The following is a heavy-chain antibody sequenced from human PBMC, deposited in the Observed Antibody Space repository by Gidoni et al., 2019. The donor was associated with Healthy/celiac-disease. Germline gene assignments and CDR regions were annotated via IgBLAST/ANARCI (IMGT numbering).Heavy chain of an antibody. V-gene: IGHV4-39*01. D-gene: IGHD2-21*02. Sequence: QLQLQESGPGLVKPSETLSLTCTVSGGSLRSSSYYWGWIRQPPGKGLEWIGSIYYSGSTYYNPSLKSRVTISVDTSKNQFSLKLSSVTAADTAVYYCARQYCGGDCYPPDYGMDVWGQGTTVTVSS. CDR2: IYYSGST. CDR3: ARQYCGGDCYPPDYGMDV. J-gene: IGHJ6*02. CDR1: GGSLRSSSYY.